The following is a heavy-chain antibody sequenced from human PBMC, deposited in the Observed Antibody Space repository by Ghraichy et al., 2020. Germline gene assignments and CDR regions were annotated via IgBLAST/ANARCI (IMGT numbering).Heavy chain of an antibody. CDR3: ATLRGFSSGGHHYYYGMDV. Sequence: GGSLRPSCAASGFTFSNYAMSWVRQAPGKGLEWVSGISSGGERSYSADSVKGRFTISRDNSQNTLFLQMNSLRAEDTAVYFCATLRGFSSGGHHYYYGMDVWGLGTTVTVSS. CDR1: GFTFSNYA. J-gene: IGHJ6*02. CDR2: ISSGGERS. D-gene: IGHD5-18*01. V-gene: IGHV3-23*01.